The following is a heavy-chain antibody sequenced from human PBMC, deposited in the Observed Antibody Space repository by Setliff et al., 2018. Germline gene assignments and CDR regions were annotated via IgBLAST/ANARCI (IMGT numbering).Heavy chain of an antibody. CDR3: VRAPVYCSGDCYPRWFDP. CDR1: GTSLDSIANGNQF. CDR2: IFMSGST. J-gene: IGHJ5*02. V-gene: IGHV4-61*09. D-gene: IGHD2-21*02. Sequence: SETLSLTCSVSGTSLDSIANGNQFWGWIRQPAGKGLEWIGQIFMSGSTDYDPSFESLVTSSLDMSRNQFFLNLKNVTAADTATYYCVRAPVYCSGDCYPRWFDPWGQGTLVTVSS.